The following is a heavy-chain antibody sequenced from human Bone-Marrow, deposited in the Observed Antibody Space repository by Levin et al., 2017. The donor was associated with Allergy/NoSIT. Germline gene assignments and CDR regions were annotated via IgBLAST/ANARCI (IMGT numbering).Heavy chain of an antibody. Sequence: GESLKISCAASGFTFSTSGMHWVRQAPGKGLEWLAVISSDESNKYYADSVKGRFTISRDNSKNTLFPQMNSLRPEDTAVYYCVKDFALITYFDSWGQGTLVTVSS. CDR3: VKDFALITYFDS. D-gene: IGHD3-22*01. V-gene: IGHV3-30*18. CDR2: ISSDESNK. J-gene: IGHJ4*02. CDR1: GFTFSTSG.